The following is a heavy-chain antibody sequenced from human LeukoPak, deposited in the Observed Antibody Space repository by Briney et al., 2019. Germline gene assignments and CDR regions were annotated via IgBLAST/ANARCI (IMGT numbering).Heavy chain of an antibody. V-gene: IGHV1-69*05. CDR1: GGTFSSYA. CDR2: IIPIFGTA. Sequence: SVKVSCKASGGTFSSYAISWVRQAPGQGLEWMGGIIPIFGTANYAQKFQGRVTITTDESTSTAYMVLSSLRSEDTAVYYCARVMTGLRSRGAFDIWGQGTMVTVSS. D-gene: IGHD5-12*01. CDR3: ARVMTGLRSRGAFDI. J-gene: IGHJ3*02.